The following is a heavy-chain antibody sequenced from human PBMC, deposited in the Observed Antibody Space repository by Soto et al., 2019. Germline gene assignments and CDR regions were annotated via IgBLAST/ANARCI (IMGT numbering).Heavy chain of an antibody. J-gene: IGHJ4*02. CDR3: ARARGRCGGDCYSGYFDY. CDR1: GFTFSSYG. Sequence: GGSLRLSCAASGFTFSSYGMHWVRQAPGKGLEWVAVIWYDGSNKYYADSVKGRSTISRDNSKNTLYLQMNSLRAEDTAVYYCARARGRCGGDCYSGYFDYWGQGTLVTVSS. V-gene: IGHV3-33*01. D-gene: IGHD2-21*02. CDR2: IWYDGSNK.